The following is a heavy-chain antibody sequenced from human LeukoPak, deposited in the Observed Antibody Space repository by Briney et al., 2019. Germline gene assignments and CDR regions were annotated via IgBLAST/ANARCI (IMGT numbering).Heavy chain of an antibody. V-gene: IGHV3-7*01. CDR2: INQAGSDR. CDR3: GRGDPDY. CDR1: GFSFSTYW. Sequence: GGSLTLSCEVSGFSFSTYWMNWVRQAPGKGLEWVANINQAGSDRYYVDSVKGRFTISRGNAKNSLYLQMNSLRAEDTAVYYCGRGDPDYWGQGTLVTVSS. J-gene: IGHJ4*02.